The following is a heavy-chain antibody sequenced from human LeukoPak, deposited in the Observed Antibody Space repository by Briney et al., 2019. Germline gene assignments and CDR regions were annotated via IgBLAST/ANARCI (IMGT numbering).Heavy chain of an antibody. D-gene: IGHD1-26*01. CDR3: ARIMLSWREFDC. CDR2: ISYDGSNK. Sequence: GGSLRLSCAAYGFTFSSYAMHWVRQAPGKGLEWVAVISYDGSNKYYADSVKGRFTISRDNSKNTLYLQMNSLRAEDTAVYYCARIMLSWREFDCWGQGTLVTVSS. J-gene: IGHJ4*02. V-gene: IGHV3-30-3*01. CDR1: GFTFSSYA.